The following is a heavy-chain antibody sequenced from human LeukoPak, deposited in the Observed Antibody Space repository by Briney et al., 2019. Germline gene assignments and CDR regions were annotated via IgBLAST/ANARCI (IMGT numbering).Heavy chain of an antibody. D-gene: IGHD2-2*01. CDR1: GGSISSYY. CDR2: IYTSGST. V-gene: IGHV4-4*07. CDR3: ARVTSAGVVVPAASNYYYYYMDV. Sequence: SETLSLTCTVSGGSISSYYWSWIRQPAGKGLEWIGRIYTSGSTNYNPSLKSRVTMSVDMSKNQFSLKLSSVTAADTAVYYCARVTSAGVVVPAASNYYYYYMDVWGKGTTVTVSS. J-gene: IGHJ6*03.